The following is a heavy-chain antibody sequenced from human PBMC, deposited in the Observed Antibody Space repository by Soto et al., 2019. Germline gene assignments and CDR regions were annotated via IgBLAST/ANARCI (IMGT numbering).Heavy chain of an antibody. CDR2: IIPIFGTA. CDR1: GGTFSSYA. V-gene: IGHV1-69*13. J-gene: IGHJ4*02. Sequence: SVKVSCKASGGTFSSYAISWVRQAPGQGLEWMGGIIPIFGTANYAQKFQGRVTITADESTSTAYMELSSLRSEDTAVYYCARGSVDYGSGSYSFDYWGQGILVTVSS. D-gene: IGHD3-10*01. CDR3: ARGSVDYGSGSYSFDY.